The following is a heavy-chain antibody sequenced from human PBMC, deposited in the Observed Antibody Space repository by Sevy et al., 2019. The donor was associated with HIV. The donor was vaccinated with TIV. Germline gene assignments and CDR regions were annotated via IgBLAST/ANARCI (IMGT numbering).Heavy chain of an antibody. Sequence: ASVKVSCKVSGYTLSQLSMHWVRQAPGKGLEWMGSFDPEDGETLYAQKLQGRVTMTEDTSIDTAYMELNSLRSEDTAVYYCATTKDYYESSGCPLDYWGQGTLVTVSS. J-gene: IGHJ4*02. CDR3: ATTKDYYESSGCPLDY. D-gene: IGHD3-22*01. CDR1: GYTLSQLS. CDR2: FDPEDGET. V-gene: IGHV1-24*01.